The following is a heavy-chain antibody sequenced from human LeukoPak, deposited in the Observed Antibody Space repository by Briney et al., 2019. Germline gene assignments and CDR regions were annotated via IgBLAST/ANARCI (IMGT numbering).Heavy chain of an antibody. CDR3: AREIVVVPAAIDY. J-gene: IGHJ4*02. D-gene: IGHD2-2*01. CDR2: ISSSSSII. CDR1: GFTFSSYS. V-gene: IGHV3-48*01. Sequence: GGSLRLSCVASGFTFSSYSMNWARQAPGKGLEWVSYISSSSSIIYYADSVKGRFTISRDNAKNSLYLQMNSLRAEDTAVYYCAREIVVVPAAIDYWGQGTLVTVSS.